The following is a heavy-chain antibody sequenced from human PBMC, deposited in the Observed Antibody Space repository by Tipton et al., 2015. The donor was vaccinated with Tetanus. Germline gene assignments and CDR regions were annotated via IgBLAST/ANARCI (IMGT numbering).Heavy chain of an antibody. CDR1: GGSFSLYY. V-gene: IGHV4-34*01. D-gene: IGHD6-6*01. J-gene: IGHJ5*02. CDR2: ISHSGSS. Sequence: LRLSCTVSGGSFSLYYWNWVRQSPGKGLEWIGEISHSGSSSYSPSLKSRVTISVDTSKNQFSLRLRSVAAADTAVYYCARDQGGGRVVRLNWLDPWGQGTLVTVSS. CDR3: ARDQGGGRVVRLNWLDP.